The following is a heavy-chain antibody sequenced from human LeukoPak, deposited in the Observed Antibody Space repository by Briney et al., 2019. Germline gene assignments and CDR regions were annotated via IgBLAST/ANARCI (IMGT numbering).Heavy chain of an antibody. J-gene: IGHJ4*02. CDR3: TTETYDFWSGYYNY. D-gene: IGHD3-3*01. CDR2: IKSKTDGGTT. V-gene: IGHV3-15*01. CDR1: GFTFSNAW. Sequence: GGSLRLSCAASGFTFSNAWMSWVRQAPGKGLEWVGRIKSKTDGGTTDYAAPVKGRFTISRDDSKNTLYLQMNSLKTEDTAVYYCTTETYDFWSGYYNYWGQGTLVTVSS.